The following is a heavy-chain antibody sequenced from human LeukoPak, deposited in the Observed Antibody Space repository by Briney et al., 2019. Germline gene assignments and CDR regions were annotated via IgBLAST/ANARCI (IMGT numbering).Heavy chain of an antibody. CDR1: GESSFSNYY. Sequence: SETLSLTCAVYGESSFSNYYWSWIRQTPGGALAWIGEINHSGYTNYNPSLKSRVTLSIDTSKNQFSLSLNSVTAADTAVYYCSRQVVGNDYWGQGTLVTVSS. V-gene: IGHV4-34*01. CDR2: INHSGYT. J-gene: IGHJ4*02. CDR3: SRQVVGNDY. D-gene: IGHD3-22*01.